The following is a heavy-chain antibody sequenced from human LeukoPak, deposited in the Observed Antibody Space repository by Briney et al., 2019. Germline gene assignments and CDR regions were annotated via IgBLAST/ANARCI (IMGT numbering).Heavy chain of an antibody. Sequence: GGSLRLSCSASGFRFSSYAIHWVRQAPGKGLEYVSAISSNGGSTDYAESVKGRFTISRDNSKNTLYLQMSSLRAEDTAVYYCVKEVGYYFDYWGQGTLVTVSS. D-gene: IGHD3-10*01. V-gene: IGHV3-64D*06. J-gene: IGHJ4*02. CDR3: VKEVGYYFDY. CDR2: ISSNGGST. CDR1: GFRFSSYA.